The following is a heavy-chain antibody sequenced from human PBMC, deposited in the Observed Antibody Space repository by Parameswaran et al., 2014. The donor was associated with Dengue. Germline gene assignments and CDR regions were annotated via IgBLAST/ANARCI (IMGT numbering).Heavy chain of an antibody. CDR3: ARDDATNAGAFDI. J-gene: IGHJ3*02. D-gene: IGHD3-3*01. Sequence: ASVKVSCKASGYTFTSYDINWVRQATGQGLEWMGWMNPNSGNTGYAQKFQGGVTMTRNTSISTAYMELSSLRSEDTAVYYCARDDATNAGAFDIWGQGTMVTVSS. CDR2: MNPNSGNT. CDR1: GYTFTSYD. V-gene: IGHV1-8*01.